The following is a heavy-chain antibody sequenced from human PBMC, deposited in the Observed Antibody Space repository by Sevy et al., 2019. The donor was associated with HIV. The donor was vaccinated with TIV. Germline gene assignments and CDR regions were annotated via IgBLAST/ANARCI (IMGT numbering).Heavy chain of an antibody. D-gene: IGHD6-19*01. CDR3: VSLFLSYRSGWSYFDY. CDR1: GFTVNDKY. Sequence: GSLRLSCAISGFTVNDKYIIWVRQAPGKGLEWVSVIFSSGSTYYADSAKGRFIISRDNSKNTVDLQMNSVRAEDTAVYYCVSLFLSYRSGWSYFDYWGQGTLVTVSS. CDR2: IFSSGST. V-gene: IGHV3-66*02. J-gene: IGHJ4*02.